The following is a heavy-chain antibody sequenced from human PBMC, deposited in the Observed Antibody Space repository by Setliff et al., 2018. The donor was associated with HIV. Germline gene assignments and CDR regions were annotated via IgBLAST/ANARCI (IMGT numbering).Heavy chain of an antibody. CDR1: GGSISGYH. J-gene: IGHJ4*02. V-gene: IGHV4-4*09. Sequence: SETLSLTCTVSGGSISGYHWNWLRQTPGKGPEWIGYIYTSRGTNYNHSLRTRVIISVDTSNQFSLKLSSVTAADAAVYYCARSPSYRSSWEYYFDYWGQGILVTVSS. D-gene: IGHD6-13*01. CDR2: IYTSRGT. CDR3: ARSPSYRSSWEYYFDY.